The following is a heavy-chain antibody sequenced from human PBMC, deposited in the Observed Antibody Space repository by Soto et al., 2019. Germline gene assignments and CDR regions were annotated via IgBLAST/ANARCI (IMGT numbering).Heavy chain of an antibody. Sequence: SVKVSCKASGFTFTSSAVQGVRQARGQRLEWIGWIVVGSGNTNYAQKFQERVTITRDMSTSTAYMELNSLRSEDTAVYYCAAGWLRVLEWFPQPYYGMDGWGQGTTVTFSS. J-gene: IGHJ6*02. D-gene: IGHD3-3*01. V-gene: IGHV1-58*01. CDR2: IVVGSGNT. CDR3: AAGWLRVLEWFPQPYYGMDG. CDR1: GFTFTSSA.